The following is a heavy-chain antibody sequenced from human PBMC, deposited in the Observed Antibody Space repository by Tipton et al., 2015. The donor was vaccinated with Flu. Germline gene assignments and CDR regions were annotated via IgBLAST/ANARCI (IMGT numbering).Heavy chain of an antibody. J-gene: IGHJ4*02. CDR3: ARGAPFVNFDY. D-gene: IGHD3-16*02. Sequence: TLSLTCGVSDYSISGGYYWGWIRQSPGKGLEWIGSISHTGSASYNPSLKSRVTISRDNAKNSLFLQMNSLRAGDTAVYFCARGAPFVNFDYWGQGTLVTVSS. V-gene: IGHV4-38-2*01. CDR2: ISHTGSA. CDR1: DYSISGGYY.